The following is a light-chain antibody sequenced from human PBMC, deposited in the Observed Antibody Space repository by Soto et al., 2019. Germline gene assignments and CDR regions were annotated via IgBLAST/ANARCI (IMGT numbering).Light chain of an antibody. V-gene: IGKV3-20*01. J-gene: IGKJ1*01. CDR3: QQYGSSGT. CDR1: QSVSNNY. CDR2: GAS. Sequence: VTTQSAGTLSLSPGERATLSCRASQSVSNNYLAWYQQKPGQAPRLLIYGASNRATGIPDRFSGSGSGTDFTLTISRLEPEDFAVYYCQQYGSSGTFGQGTKVDIK.